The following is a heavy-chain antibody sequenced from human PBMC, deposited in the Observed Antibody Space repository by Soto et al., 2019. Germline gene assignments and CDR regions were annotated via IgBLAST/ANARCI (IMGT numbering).Heavy chain of an antibody. CDR2: INHSGST. CDR1: GGSFSGYY. Sequence: SETLSLTCAVYGGSFSGYYWTWIRQPPGRGLEWIGEINHSGSTNYNPSLKSRVTISVDTSKNQFSLKLTSLTAADTAVYYWSRDNILGILYGGMDVWGQGTTFTVSS. CDR3: SRDNILGILYGGMDV. D-gene: IGHD2-8*01. V-gene: IGHV4-34*01. J-gene: IGHJ6*02.